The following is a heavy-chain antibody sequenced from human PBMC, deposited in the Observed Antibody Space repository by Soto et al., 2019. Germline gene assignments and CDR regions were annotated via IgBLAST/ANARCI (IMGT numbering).Heavy chain of an antibody. CDR3: ARDTTPSL. V-gene: IGHV4-59*01. CDR1: GASISSYY. J-gene: IGHJ4*02. CDR2: IYYSGST. Sequence: PSETLSLTCTVSGASISSYYWSWIRQPPGKGLEWIGYIYYSGSTNYNPSLKSRVTISVDTSKNQFSLKLSSVTAAYTAMYYCARDTTPSLWGQGTLVTVSS. D-gene: IGHD1-1*01.